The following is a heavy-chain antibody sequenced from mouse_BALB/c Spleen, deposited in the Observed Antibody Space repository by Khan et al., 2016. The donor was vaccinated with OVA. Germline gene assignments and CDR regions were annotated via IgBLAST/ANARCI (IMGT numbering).Heavy chain of an antibody. D-gene: IGHD1-1*02. V-gene: IGHV9-3-1*01. Sequence: QIQLVQSGPELKKPGETVKISCKASGYTFTNYGMNWVKQAPGKGLKWMGWINTYTGEPTYADDFKGRFAFSLETSASTAYLQINNHKNEDTATYFCASGGYWYFDVWGAGTTFTVSS. CDR2: INTYTGEP. CDR1: GYTFTNYG. J-gene: IGHJ1*01. CDR3: ASGGYWYFDV.